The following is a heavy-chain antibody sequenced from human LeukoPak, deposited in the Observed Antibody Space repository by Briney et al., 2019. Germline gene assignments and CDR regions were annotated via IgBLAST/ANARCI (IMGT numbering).Heavy chain of an antibody. Sequence: GGSLRLSCAVSGFNVRSNYMTWVRQAPGKGLEWVSVLHSGGDTYYSDSVRGRFTISRDNSENMLFLQMNGLRADDSAIYYCARGKVYYYYDYWGQGTLVTVSS. V-gene: IGHV3-53*01. J-gene: IGHJ4*02. CDR1: GFNVRSNY. CDR3: ARGKVYYYYDY. CDR2: LHSGGDT. D-gene: IGHD5/OR15-5a*01.